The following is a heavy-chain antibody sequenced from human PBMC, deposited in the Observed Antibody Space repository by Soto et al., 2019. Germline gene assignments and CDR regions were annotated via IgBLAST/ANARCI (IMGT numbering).Heavy chain of an antibody. D-gene: IGHD4-17*01. CDR3: ARTVTPWVVSGAFDI. Sequence: ASVKVSCKASGYTFTGYYIHWVRQAPGQGLEWMGWIYPNSGGAHYSPKSQGRVTMTRDTSISTAYMELNRLTSDDTAVYYCARTVTPWVVSGAFDIWGQGTMVTVSS. J-gene: IGHJ3*02. CDR1: GYTFTGYY. V-gene: IGHV1-2*02. CDR2: IYPNSGGA.